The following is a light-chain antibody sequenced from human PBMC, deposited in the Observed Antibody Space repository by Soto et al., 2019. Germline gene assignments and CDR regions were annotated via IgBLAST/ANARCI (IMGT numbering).Light chain of an antibody. CDR3: QKYSSVPA. CDR2: AAS. V-gene: IGKV1-27*01. CDR1: QGIRNY. J-gene: IGKJ3*01. Sequence: DIQMTQSPTSLSASVGDRVTITCRASQGIRNYVAWYQQIPGKAPKLLIYAASTLQSGVPSRFSGSGSGTDFTLTINVLQPEDAATYSCQKYSSVPAFGPGTKVEIK.